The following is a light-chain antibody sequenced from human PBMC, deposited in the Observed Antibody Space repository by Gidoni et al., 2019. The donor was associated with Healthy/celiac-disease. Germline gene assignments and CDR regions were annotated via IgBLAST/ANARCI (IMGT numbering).Light chain of an antibody. CDR3: QQYGSSPWT. CDR2: GAS. CDR1: QRVSSSY. J-gene: IGKJ1*01. Sequence: ELVLTQSPGTLSLSPGERANLFCRASQRVSSSYLAWYQQKPGQAPRLLIYGASSRATGIPDRFSGSGSGTDFTLTISRLEPEDFALYYCQQYGSSPWTFGQGTKVEIK. V-gene: IGKV3-20*01.